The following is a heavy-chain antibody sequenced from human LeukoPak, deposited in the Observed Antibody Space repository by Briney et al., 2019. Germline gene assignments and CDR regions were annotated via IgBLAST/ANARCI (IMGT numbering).Heavy chain of an antibody. D-gene: IGHD2-15*01. Sequence: ASVKVSCKASGYTFTSYYMHWVRQAPGQGLEWMGIINPSGGSTSYAQKFQGRVTMTRDTSTSTVYMELSSLRSEGTAVYYCARDPTGGGHTSTFDYWGQGTLVTVSS. CDR3: ARDPTGGGHTSTFDY. J-gene: IGHJ4*02. CDR1: GYTFTSYY. V-gene: IGHV1-46*01. CDR2: INPSGGST.